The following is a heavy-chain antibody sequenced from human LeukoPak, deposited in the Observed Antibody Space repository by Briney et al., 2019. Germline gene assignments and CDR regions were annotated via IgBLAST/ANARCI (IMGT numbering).Heavy chain of an antibody. V-gene: IGHV1-69*13. CDR3: ASPNYRNYYYMDV. J-gene: IGHJ6*03. CDR2: IIPIFGTA. Sequence: SVKVSCKASGYTFTSYGISWVRQAPGQGLEWMGGIIPIFGTANYAQKFQGRVTITADESTSTAYMELSSLRSEDTAVYYCASPNYRNYYYMDVWGKGTTVTVSS. CDR1: GYTFTSYG. D-gene: IGHD4/OR15-4a*01.